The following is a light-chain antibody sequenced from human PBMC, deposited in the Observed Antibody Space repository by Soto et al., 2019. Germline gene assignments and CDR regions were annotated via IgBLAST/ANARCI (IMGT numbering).Light chain of an antibody. Sequence: EIVLTQSPGTLSLSPGERATLSCRASQSVSSSYLAWYQQKPGQAPRLLIYGASSRATGIPVRFSGSGSGTDFTLTISRLEPEDFAVYYCQQYGSSPPSLTFGQGTKVEIK. CDR2: GAS. CDR1: QSVSSSY. V-gene: IGKV3-20*01. CDR3: QQYGSSPPSLT. J-gene: IGKJ1*01.